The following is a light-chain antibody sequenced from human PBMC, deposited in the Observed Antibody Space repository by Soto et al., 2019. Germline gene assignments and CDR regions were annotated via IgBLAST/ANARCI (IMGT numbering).Light chain of an antibody. Sequence: EIVMTQSPGTLSVSPGERATLSCRASQSVSNKLAWYQHKPGQAPRLLIFDASTRATGIPARISGSGSATEVTLTTSSMQYDDVSAYYCQQYSNWPPSTFGGGTKVEIK. V-gene: IGKV3-15*01. CDR3: QQYSNWPPST. J-gene: IGKJ4*01. CDR1: QSVSNK. CDR2: DAS.